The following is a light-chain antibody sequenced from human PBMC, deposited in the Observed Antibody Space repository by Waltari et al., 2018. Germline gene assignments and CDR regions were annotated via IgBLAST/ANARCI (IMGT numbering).Light chain of an antibody. J-gene: IGLJ3*02. CDR2: RND. Sequence: QSVLTQPPSASGTPGQRVTISCSGSQSNVGDKVVTWYHQVPGTAPKLVISRNDLRRSGVPDRFTASKSGTSASLAISGLQSEDEGDYYCATWDDRPTGRWVFGGGTRVTVL. V-gene: IGLV1-44*01. CDR3: ATWDDRPTGRWV. CDR1: QSNVGDKV.